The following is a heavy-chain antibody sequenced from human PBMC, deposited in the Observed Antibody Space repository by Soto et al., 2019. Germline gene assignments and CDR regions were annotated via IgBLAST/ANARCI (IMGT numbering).Heavy chain of an antibody. CDR1: GFTFSSYA. Sequence: PGGSLRLSCAASGFTFSSYAMSWVRQAPGKGLEWVSAISGSGGSTYYADSVKGRFTISRDNSKNTLYLQMNSLRAEDTAVYYCAKDRVGRTTVTTLYYYGMDVWGQGTTVTVSS. V-gene: IGHV3-23*01. CDR3: AKDRVGRTTVTTLYYYGMDV. D-gene: IGHD4-17*01. J-gene: IGHJ6*02. CDR2: ISGSGGST.